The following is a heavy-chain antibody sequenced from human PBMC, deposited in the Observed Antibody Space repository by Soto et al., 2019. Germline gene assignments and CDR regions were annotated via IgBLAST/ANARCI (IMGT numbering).Heavy chain of an antibody. CDR1: GGSISSYY. CDR3: ATYNWKDRGLGY. V-gene: IGHV4-59*06. Sequence: SETLSLTCTVSGGSISSYYWSWIRQPPGKGLEWIAYIYYSGNAYYNPSLRSRLIISVDMSKNQFSLRLSSVTAADAAVYYCATYNWKDRGLGYWGQGTMVTVSS. D-gene: IGHD1-20*01. CDR2: IYYSGNA. J-gene: IGHJ4*02.